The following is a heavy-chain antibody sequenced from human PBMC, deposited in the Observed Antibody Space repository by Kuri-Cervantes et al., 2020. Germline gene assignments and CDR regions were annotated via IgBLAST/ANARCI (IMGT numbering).Heavy chain of an antibody. V-gene: IGHV3-23*01. D-gene: IGHD3-22*01. J-gene: IGHJ5*02. CDR3: ARGGLYYYDSSGPAGWFDP. CDR1: GFTFSSYA. Sequence: GESLKISCAASGFTFSSYAMSWVRQAPGKGLEWVSAISGSGGSTYYADSVKGRFTISRDNSKNMLYLQMNSLRAEDTAVYYCARGGLYYYDSSGPAGWFDPWGQGTLVTVSS. CDR2: ISGSGGST.